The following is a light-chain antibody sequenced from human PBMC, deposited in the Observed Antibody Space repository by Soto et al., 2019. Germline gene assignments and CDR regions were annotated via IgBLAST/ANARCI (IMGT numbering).Light chain of an antibody. J-gene: IGKJ5*01. V-gene: IGKV3-11*01. CDR2: DTS. CDR1: QTVHNY. Sequence: EVVLTQSPATLSLSPGQRATLSCRASQTVHNYLVWYQQRPGQAPRLLIYDTSNRATGIPARFSGSGSGTNLALTISSREPEDVAVYYCQQRFNWPPITFGQGTRLEMK. CDR3: QQRFNWPPIT.